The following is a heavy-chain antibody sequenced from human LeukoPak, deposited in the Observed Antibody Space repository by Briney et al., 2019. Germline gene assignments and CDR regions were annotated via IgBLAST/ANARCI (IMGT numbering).Heavy chain of an antibody. CDR2: IYSDGST. CDR1: GFSVSSNY. J-gene: IGHJ2*01. Sequence: TGGSLRLSCAASGFSVSSNYMSWVRQAPGKGLEWVSLIYSDGSTYYADSVKGRFTISRDNSINMVYLQMNSLRAEDTAVYYCTRDEPSFTSCFDLWGRGTLVTVSS. V-gene: IGHV3-53*01. CDR3: TRDEPSFTSCFDL. D-gene: IGHD2-2*01.